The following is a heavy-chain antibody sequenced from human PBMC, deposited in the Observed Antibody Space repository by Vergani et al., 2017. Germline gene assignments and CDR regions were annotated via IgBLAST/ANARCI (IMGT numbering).Heavy chain of an antibody. CDR2: ISWNSGSI. Sequence: EVQLVETGGGLVQPGRSLRLSCAASGFTFDDYAMHWVRQAPGKGLEWVSGISWNSGSIGYADSVKGRFTISRDNAKNSLYLQMNSLRAEDTAVYYCARDLAIAAADEYYFDYWGQGTLVTVSS. V-gene: IGHV3-9*01. CDR3: ARDLAIAAADEYYFDY. J-gene: IGHJ4*02. D-gene: IGHD6-13*01. CDR1: GFTFDDYA.